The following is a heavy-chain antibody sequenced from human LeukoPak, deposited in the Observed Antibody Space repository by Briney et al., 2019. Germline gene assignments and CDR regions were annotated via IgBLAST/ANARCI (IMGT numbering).Heavy chain of an antibody. V-gene: IGHV7-4-1*02. D-gene: IGHD2-2*01. CDR3: ARLPVVVPAAINY. CDR2: INTNTGNP. Sequence: GASVKVSCKASGYTFTSYGMNWVRQAPGQGLEWMGWINTNTGNPTYAQGFTGRFVFSLDTSVSTAYLQISSLKAEDTAMYYCARLPVVVPAAINYWGQGTLVTVSS. J-gene: IGHJ4*02. CDR1: GYTFTSYG.